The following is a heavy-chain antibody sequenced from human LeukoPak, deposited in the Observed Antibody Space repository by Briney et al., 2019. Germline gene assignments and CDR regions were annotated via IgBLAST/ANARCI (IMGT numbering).Heavy chain of an antibody. J-gene: IGHJ4*02. Sequence: ASVKVSCKASGYTFTSYDINWVRQATGQGLEWMGWMNPNSGNTGCAQKFQGRVTTTRNTSISTAYMELSSLRSEDTAVYYCARGRRVRGPRGGFDYWGQGTLVTVSS. CDR3: ARGRRVRGPRGGFDY. D-gene: IGHD3-10*01. CDR1: GYTFTSYD. V-gene: IGHV1-8*01. CDR2: MNPNSGNT.